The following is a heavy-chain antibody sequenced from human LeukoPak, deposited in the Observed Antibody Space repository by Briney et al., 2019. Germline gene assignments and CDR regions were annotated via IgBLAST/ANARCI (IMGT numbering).Heavy chain of an antibody. J-gene: IGHJ3*02. D-gene: IGHD2-2*02. CDR2: MYHSGST. Sequence: PSETLSLTCAVSGYSISSGYYCGWIRHPPGKGLEWIGSMYHSGSTYYNPSLKSRVTISVDTSKNQFSLKLSSVTAADTAVYYCARASPDCSSTSCYTGGAFDIWGQGTMVTVSS. CDR3: ARASPDCSSTSCYTGGAFDI. V-gene: IGHV4-38-2*01. CDR1: GYSISSGYY.